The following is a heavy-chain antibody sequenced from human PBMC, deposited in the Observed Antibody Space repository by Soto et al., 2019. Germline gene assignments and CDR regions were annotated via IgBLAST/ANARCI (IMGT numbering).Heavy chain of an antibody. D-gene: IGHD5-12*01. CDR2: IYDSGSS. CDR1: SDSISSYY. CDR3: AREKGYISGPKNFDY. V-gene: IGHV4-59*12. J-gene: IGHJ4*02. Sequence: SETLSLTCTVSSDSISSYYWSWIRQPPGKRLEWIGYIYDSGSSYYNPSLQSRVTMSVDTSKNQFSLKLSSVTAADTAVYYCAREKGYISGPKNFDYWGQGTLVTVSS.